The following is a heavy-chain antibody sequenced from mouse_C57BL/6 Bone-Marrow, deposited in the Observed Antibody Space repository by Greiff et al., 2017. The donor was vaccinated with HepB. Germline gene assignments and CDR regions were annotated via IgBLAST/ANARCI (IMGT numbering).Heavy chain of an antibody. CDR3: ARRTRGTYWYFDV. J-gene: IGHJ1*03. V-gene: IGHV1-61*01. D-gene: IGHD1-1*01. CDR2: IYPSDSET. CDR1: GYTFTSYW. Sequence: VQLQQPGAELVRPGSSVKLSCKASGYTFTSYWMDWVKQRPGQGLEWIGNIYPSDSETHYNQKFKDKATLTVDKSSSTAYMQLSSLTSEDSAVYYCARRTRGTYWYFDVWGTGTTVTVSS.